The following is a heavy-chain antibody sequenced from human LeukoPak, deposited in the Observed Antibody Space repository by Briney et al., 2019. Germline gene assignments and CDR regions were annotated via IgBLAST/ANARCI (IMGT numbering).Heavy chain of an antibody. J-gene: IGHJ1*01. D-gene: IGHD6-6*01. CDR3: ARGGAARLHFQN. V-gene: IGHV4-59*01. Sequence: SETLSLTCTVSGGSISTYYWNWIRQPPGKGLEWIGYTYHSGSTNYNPSLQSRVTISVDTSKNQFSLNLNSVTAADTAVYYCARGGAARLHFQNWGQGTLVTVSS. CDR2: TYHSGST. CDR1: GGSISTYY.